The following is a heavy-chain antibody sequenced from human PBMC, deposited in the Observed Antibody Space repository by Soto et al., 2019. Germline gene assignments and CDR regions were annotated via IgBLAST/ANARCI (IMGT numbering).Heavy chain of an antibody. J-gene: IGHJ6*02. CDR3: ARNGRQYSSSFNYYYYGMDV. CDR2: IYYSGST. Sequence: SETLSLTCTVSGGSISSGGYYWSWIRQHPGKGLEWIGYIYYSGSTYYNPSLKSPVTISVDTSKNQFSLKLSSVTAAETAVYYCARNGRQYSSSFNYYYYGMDVWGQGTTVTVSS. CDR1: GGSISSGGYY. V-gene: IGHV4-31*01. D-gene: IGHD6-6*01.